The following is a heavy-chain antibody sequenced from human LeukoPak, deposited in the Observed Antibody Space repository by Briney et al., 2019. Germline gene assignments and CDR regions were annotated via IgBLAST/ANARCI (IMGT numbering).Heavy chain of an antibody. D-gene: IGHD4-17*01. Sequence: TGGSLRLSCAASGFTFSSYGMHWVRQAPGKGLEWVAVISYDGSNKYYADSVKGRFTISRDNSKNTLYLQMNSLRAEDTAVYYCAKDFNYGDYLDYWGQGTLVTVSS. CDR2: ISYDGSNK. CDR3: AKDFNYGDYLDY. V-gene: IGHV3-30*18. CDR1: GFTFSSYG. J-gene: IGHJ4*02.